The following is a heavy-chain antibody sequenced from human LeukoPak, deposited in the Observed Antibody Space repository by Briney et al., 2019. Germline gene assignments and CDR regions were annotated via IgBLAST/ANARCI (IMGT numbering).Heavy chain of an antibody. Sequence: ASVKVSCKASGGTFSSYAISWVRQAPGQGLEWMGWINPNSGGTNYAQKFQGRVTMTRDTSISTAYMELSRLRSDDTAVYYCARDGPDLPPTSYAFDIWGQGTMVTVSS. D-gene: IGHD1-26*01. CDR1: GGTFSSYA. CDR3: ARDGPDLPPTSYAFDI. J-gene: IGHJ3*02. V-gene: IGHV1-2*02. CDR2: INPNSGGT.